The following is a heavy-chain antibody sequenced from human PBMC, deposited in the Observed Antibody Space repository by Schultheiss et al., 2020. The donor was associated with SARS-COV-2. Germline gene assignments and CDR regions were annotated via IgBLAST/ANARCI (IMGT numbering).Heavy chain of an antibody. J-gene: IGHJ2*01. Sequence: SETLSLTCAVYGGSFSGYYWSWIRQPPGKGLEWIGYIYYSGSTNYNPSLKSRVTISVDTSKNQFSLKLSSVTAADTAVYYCVKAVNYYDSSGYYYKYFDLWGRGTLVTVSS. CDR3: VKAVNYYDSSGYYYKYFDL. CDR1: GGSFSGYY. V-gene: IGHV4-34*01. CDR2: IYYSGST. D-gene: IGHD3-22*01.